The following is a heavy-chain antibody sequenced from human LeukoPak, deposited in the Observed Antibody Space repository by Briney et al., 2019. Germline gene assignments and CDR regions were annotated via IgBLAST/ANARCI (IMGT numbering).Heavy chain of an antibody. CDR1: GYSFTNYW. D-gene: IGHD3-22*01. V-gene: IGHV5-51*01. J-gene: IGHJ4*02. CDR2: IYLGDSDT. Sequence: KAGESLKISCKDSGYSFTNYWIGWVRQMPGKGLEWMGIIYLGDSDTRYSPSFQGQVTISADKSISTAYLQWSSLKASDTAMYYCARTKNYDSSGYSYFDYWGQGTLVTVSS. CDR3: ARTKNYDSSGYSYFDY.